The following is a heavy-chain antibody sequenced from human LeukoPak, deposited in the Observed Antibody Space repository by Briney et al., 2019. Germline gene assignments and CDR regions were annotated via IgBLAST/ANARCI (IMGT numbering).Heavy chain of an antibody. CDR1: GGSISSSSYY. D-gene: IGHD3-10*01. CDR3: ASTGEGDSNFDY. J-gene: IGHJ4*02. Sequence: SETLSLTRTVSGGSISSSSYYWGWIRQPPGKGLEWIGSIYYSGSTYYNPSLKSRVTISVDTSKNQYSLKLSSVTAADTAVYYCASTGEGDSNFDYWGQGTLVTVSS. V-gene: IGHV4-39*01. CDR2: IYYSGST.